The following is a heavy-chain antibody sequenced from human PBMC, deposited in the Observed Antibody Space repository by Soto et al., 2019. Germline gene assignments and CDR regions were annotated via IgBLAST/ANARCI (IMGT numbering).Heavy chain of an antibody. D-gene: IGHD3-3*01. CDR1: GGSISSGGYY. CDR2: IYYSGST. CDR3: ASSLYYDFWSGYESNPGFDY. J-gene: IGHJ4*02. V-gene: IGHV4-31*03. Sequence: PSETLSLTCTVSGGSISSGGYYWSWIRQHPGKGLEWIGYIYYSGSTYYNPSLKSRVTISVDTSKNQFSLKLSSVTAADTAVYYCASSLYYDFWSGYESNPGFDYWGQGTLVTVSS.